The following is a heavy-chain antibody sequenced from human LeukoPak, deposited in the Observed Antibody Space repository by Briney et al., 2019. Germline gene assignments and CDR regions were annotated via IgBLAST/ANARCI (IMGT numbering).Heavy chain of an antibody. CDR3: ARGVQLWSTTNYYYYYYMDV. Sequence: PSETLSLTCTVSGGSLSSSSYYWGWLRQPPGKGLEWFGRIYFSGSINYNPSPKRPFPISVDTSQTQFSLKLSSVTAPAWTVVLCARGVQLWSTTNYYYYYYMDVWGKGTTVTISS. J-gene: IGHJ6*03. V-gene: IGHV4-61*01. D-gene: IGHD5-18*01. CDR2: IYFSGSI. CDR1: GGSLSSSSYY.